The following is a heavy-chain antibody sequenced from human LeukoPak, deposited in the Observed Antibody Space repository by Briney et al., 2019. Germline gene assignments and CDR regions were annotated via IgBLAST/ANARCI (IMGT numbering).Heavy chain of an antibody. J-gene: IGHJ4*02. D-gene: IGHD4-23*01. V-gene: IGHV3-74*01. CDR3: ARGRPHGNDY. Sequence: GGSLRLSCAASGFTFSSNWMNWVRQAPGKGLVWVSRIASDGSSTTYADSVKGRFSISRDNAKNTLYLQMNSLRVEDTAAYYCARGRPHGNDYWGQGTLVTVSS. CDR2: IASDGSST. CDR1: GFTFSSNW.